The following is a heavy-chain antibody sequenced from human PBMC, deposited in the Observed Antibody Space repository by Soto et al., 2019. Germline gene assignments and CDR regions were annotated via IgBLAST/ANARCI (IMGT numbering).Heavy chain of an antibody. CDR3: ARAVAVAADFDY. CDR2: INTGNGNT. J-gene: IGHJ4*02. Sequence: ASVKVSCKASGYIFTNYVMHWVRQAPGQRPEWMGWINTGNGNTHSSQKFQGRVTITRDTSANTAYMELSSLRSEDTAMYYCARAVAVAADFDYWGQGTLVTVSS. CDR1: GYIFTNYV. V-gene: IGHV1-3*04. D-gene: IGHD6-19*01.